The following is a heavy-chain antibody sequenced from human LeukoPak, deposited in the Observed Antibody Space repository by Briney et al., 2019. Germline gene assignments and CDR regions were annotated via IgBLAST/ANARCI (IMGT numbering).Heavy chain of an antibody. V-gene: IGHV3-48*03. CDR1: GFTFSSYE. CDR2: ISSSGSTI. D-gene: IGHD1-1*01. Sequence: GGSLRLSCAASGFTFSSYEMNWVRQAPGKGLEWVSYISSSGSTIYYADSVKGRFTISRDNAKNSLYLQMNSLRGEDTAVYYCARGGLIQRHAFDIWGQGTMVTVSS. CDR3: ARGGLIQRHAFDI. J-gene: IGHJ3*02.